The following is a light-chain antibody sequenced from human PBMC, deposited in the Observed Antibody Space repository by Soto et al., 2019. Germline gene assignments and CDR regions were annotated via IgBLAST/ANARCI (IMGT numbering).Light chain of an antibody. V-gene: IGLV2-11*01. CDR1: SSDVDDYNY. CDR2: DVS. J-gene: IGLJ1*01. Sequence: LTQPRSVSGSPGQSVTISCTGTSSDVDDYNYVSWFQQHPGKAPKLMIYDVSERPSGVPDRFSGSKSGNTASLTISGLQAEDEADYYCCSYGGTFYVFGTGTKVTVL. CDR3: CSYGGTFYV.